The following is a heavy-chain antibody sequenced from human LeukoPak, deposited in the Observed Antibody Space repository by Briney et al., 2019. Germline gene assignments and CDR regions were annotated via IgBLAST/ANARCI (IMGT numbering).Heavy chain of an antibody. Sequence: PGGSLRLSCAASEFTVSSNYMSWVRQAPGKGLEWVSVIYSGGSTYYADSVKGRFTISRDNSKNTLYLQMNSLRAEDTAVYYCARDPGIAAAGTYYYYGMDVWGQGTTVTVSS. CDR2: IYSGGST. D-gene: IGHD6-13*01. J-gene: IGHJ6*02. CDR1: EFTVSSNY. V-gene: IGHV3-53*01. CDR3: ARDPGIAAAGTYYYYGMDV.